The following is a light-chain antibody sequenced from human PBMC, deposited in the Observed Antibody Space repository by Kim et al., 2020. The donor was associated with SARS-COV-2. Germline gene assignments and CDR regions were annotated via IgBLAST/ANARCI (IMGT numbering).Light chain of an antibody. V-gene: IGLV2-8*01. Sequence: GQSVTISCTGTSSDVGGYYYASWYQHHPGKAPKLLIYDVIERPSGVPDRFSGSKYGNTASLTVSGLQAEDEADYYCSSYAGNNNLIFGGGTQLTVL. J-gene: IGLJ2*01. CDR1: SSDVGGYYY. CDR3: SSYAGNNNLI. CDR2: DVI.